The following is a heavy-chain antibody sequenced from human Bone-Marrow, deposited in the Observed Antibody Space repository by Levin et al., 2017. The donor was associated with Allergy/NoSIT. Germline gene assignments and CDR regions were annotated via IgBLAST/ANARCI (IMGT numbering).Heavy chain of an antibody. Sequence: LSLTCASPGFTFSGYWMAWVRQAPGKGLEWVANINRDGGGGYYVDSVKGRFTISRDNARNSLDLQMNSLRVEDTAVYYCARNGAWSFEFWGQGTLVTVSS. CDR3: ARNGAWSFEF. J-gene: IGHJ4*02. D-gene: IGHD2-8*01. CDR1: GFTFSGYW. CDR2: INRDGGGG. V-gene: IGHV3-7*02.